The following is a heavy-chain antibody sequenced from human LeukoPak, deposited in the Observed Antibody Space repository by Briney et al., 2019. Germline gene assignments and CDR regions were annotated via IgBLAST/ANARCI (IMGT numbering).Heavy chain of an antibody. CDR1: GGTFSSYA. J-gene: IGHJ6*02. V-gene: IGHV1-69*13. Sequence: SVKVSCKASGGTFSSYAISWVRQAPGQGLEWMGGIIPIFGTANYAQKFQGRVTITADESTSTAYMELSSLRSEDTAVYYCARDRGPRQRYYYYGIDVWGQGTTVTVSS. CDR2: IIPIFGTA. D-gene: IGHD2-2*01. CDR3: ARDRGPRQRYYYYGIDV.